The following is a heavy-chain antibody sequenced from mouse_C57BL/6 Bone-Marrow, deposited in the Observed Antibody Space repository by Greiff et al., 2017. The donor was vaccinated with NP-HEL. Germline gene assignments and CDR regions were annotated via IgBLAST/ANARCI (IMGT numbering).Heavy chain of an antibody. D-gene: IGHD1-1*01. CDR2: IHPNSGST. V-gene: IGHV1-64*01. Sequence: QVQLQQPGAELVKPGASVKLSCKASGYTFTSYWMHWVKQRPGQGLEWIGMIHPNSGSTNYNEKFKSKATLTVDKSSSTAYMQLSSLTSEDSAVYYCARRGSSLAWFAYWGQGTLVTVSA. J-gene: IGHJ3*01. CDR3: ARRGSSLAWFAY. CDR1: GYTFTSYW.